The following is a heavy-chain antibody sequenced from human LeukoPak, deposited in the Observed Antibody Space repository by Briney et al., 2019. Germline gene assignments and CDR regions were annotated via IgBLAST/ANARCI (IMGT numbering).Heavy chain of an antibody. CDR3: AKPARTDYTDY. CDR2: IHYDSSTE. Sequence: GGSLRLSCAASGFAFSSYGMHWVRQAPGKGLEWVAYIHYDSSTEDYADSGKGRFTISRDNSKNTLYLQMNSLGAENTALYYCAKPARTDYTDYWGQGTLVTVSS. CDR1: GFAFSSYG. V-gene: IGHV3-30*02. D-gene: IGHD1-14*01. J-gene: IGHJ4*02.